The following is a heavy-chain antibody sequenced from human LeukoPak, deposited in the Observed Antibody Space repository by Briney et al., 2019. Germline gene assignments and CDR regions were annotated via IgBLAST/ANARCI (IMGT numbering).Heavy chain of an antibody. CDR3: AREGTYSHPYTPYIVATGNDY. Sequence: PGGSLRLSCAASGFTFSSYSMNWVRQAPGKGLEWASSISSSSSYIYYADSVKGRFTISRDNAKNSLYLQMNSLRAEDTAVYYCAREGTYSHPYTPYIVATGNDYWGQGALVTVSS. CDR2: ISSSSSYI. D-gene: IGHD5-12*01. V-gene: IGHV3-21*01. CDR1: GFTFSSYS. J-gene: IGHJ4*02.